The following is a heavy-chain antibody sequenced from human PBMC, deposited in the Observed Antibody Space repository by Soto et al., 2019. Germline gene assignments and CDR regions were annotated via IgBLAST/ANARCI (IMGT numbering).Heavy chain of an antibody. Sequence: GVSLRFSCAASGFSLSNNGMHWVRQAPGKGLEWVAVISYDGNNKYYADSVKGRFTISRDNSKNTVYLEMNNLRAEDTAMYYCEKGGSGNYLTYYYYYGMDVWGQWTTVTVSS. CDR1: GFSLSNNG. D-gene: IGHD3-22*01. CDR3: EKGGSGNYLTYYYYYGMDV. V-gene: IGHV3-30*18. CDR2: ISYDGNNK. J-gene: IGHJ6*02.